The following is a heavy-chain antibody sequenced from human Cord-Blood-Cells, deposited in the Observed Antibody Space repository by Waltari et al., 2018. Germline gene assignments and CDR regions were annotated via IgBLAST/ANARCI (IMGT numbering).Heavy chain of an antibody. CDR3: ARVRGYSGYDAFDI. V-gene: IGHV4-59*01. CDR1: GGSISSYY. J-gene: IGHJ3*02. Sequence: QVQLQESGPGLVKPSETLSLTCTVSGGSISSYYWSWIRQPPGKRLEWIGYIYYSGSTNYNPSLKSRVTISVDTSKNQFSLKLSSVTAADTAVYYCARVRGYSGYDAFDIWGQGTMVTVSS. D-gene: IGHD5-12*01. CDR2: IYYSGST.